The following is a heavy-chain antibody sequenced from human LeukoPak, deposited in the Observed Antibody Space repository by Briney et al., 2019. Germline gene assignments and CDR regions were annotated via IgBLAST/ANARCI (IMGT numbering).Heavy chain of an antibody. J-gene: IGHJ4*02. CDR3: ARDTRGVTRFVVVVAASIDY. V-gene: IGHV1-18*01. CDR1: GYTFTSYG. Sequence: ASVKVSCKASGYTFTSYGISLVRQAPGQGLEWMGWISAYNGNTNYAQKLQGRVTMTTDTSTSTAYMELGSLRSDDTAVYYCARDTRGVTRFVVVVAASIDYWGQGTLVTVSS. D-gene: IGHD2-15*01. CDR2: ISAYNGNT.